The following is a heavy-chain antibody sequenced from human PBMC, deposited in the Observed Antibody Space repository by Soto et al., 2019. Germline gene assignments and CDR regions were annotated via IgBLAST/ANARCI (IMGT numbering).Heavy chain of an antibody. CDR2: IYYSGST. D-gene: IGHD6-19*01. J-gene: IGHJ5*02. Sequence: ISHTCSVSGECSSRYYWNWIRQPPGKGLEWIGYIYYSGSTNYNPSLKSRVTISVDTSKNQFSLKLSSVTAADTAVYYRARDLWEYSSGWYDNNWFDPWGQGTLVTVSS. CDR3: ARDLWEYSSGWYDNNWFDP. CDR1: GECSSRYY. V-gene: IGHV4-59*01.